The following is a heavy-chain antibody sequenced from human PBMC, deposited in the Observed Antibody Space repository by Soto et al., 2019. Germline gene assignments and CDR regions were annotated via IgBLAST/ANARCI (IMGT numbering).Heavy chain of an antibody. Sequence: GGSLRLSCAASGFTFDDYAMHWVRQAPGKGLEWVSGISWNSGSIGYADSVKGRFTISRDNAKNSLYLQMNSLRAEDTALYYCAKGGLLLHDAFDIWGQGTMGTVSS. D-gene: IGHD2-15*01. V-gene: IGHV3-9*01. CDR2: ISWNSGSI. J-gene: IGHJ3*02. CDR1: GFTFDDYA. CDR3: AKGGLLLHDAFDI.